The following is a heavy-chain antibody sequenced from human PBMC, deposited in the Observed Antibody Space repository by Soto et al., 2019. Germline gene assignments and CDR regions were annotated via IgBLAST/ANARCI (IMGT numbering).Heavy chain of an antibody. Sequence: QIRLVQSGGEVRTPGASVKVSCKASGYTFSSYGITWVRQAPGQGLEWLGWINPSSGETSYAHKFQGSVTVTTDTTTTSGYMELRNLTFDVMAVYSCARDWYLRFVHWGQGTLVTVSS. CDR1: GYTFSSYG. CDR3: ARDWYLRFVH. J-gene: IGHJ5*02. D-gene: IGHD6-13*01. V-gene: IGHV1-18*03. CDR2: INPSSGET.